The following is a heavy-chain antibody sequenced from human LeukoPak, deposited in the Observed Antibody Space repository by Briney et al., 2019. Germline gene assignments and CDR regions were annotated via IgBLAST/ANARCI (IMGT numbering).Heavy chain of an antibody. J-gene: IGHJ5*02. CDR1: GFTFSSYS. V-gene: IGHV3-21*04. CDR2: ISSSSSYI. CDR3: AKQTYLNWFDP. Sequence: GGSLRLSCAASGFTFSSYSMNWVRQAPGKGLEWVSSISSSSSYIYYADSVKGRFTISRDNSKNTLYLQMNSLRAEDTAVYYCAKQTYLNWFDPWGQGTLVTVSS.